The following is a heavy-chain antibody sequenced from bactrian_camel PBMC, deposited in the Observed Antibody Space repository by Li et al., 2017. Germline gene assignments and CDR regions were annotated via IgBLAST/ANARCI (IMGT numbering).Heavy chain of an antibody. J-gene: IGHJ4*01. V-gene: IGHV3S54*01. CDR2: IETGGGNL. Sequence: HVQLVESGGGSAQAGGSLTLSCVASGDTSRTHCMGWFRQALGQEREVVANIETGGGNLYYADSVKGRFTISQDNTKSTLYLQMNSLKPDDTAMYYCAVGANGCTATTWPSPSSYTYWGQGTQVTVS. D-gene: IGHD4*01. CDR3: AVGANGCTATTWPSPSSYTY. CDR1: GDTSRTHC.